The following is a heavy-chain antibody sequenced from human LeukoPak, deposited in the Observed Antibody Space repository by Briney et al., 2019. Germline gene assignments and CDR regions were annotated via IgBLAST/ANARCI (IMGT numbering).Heavy chain of an antibody. CDR2: IYPGDSDT. CDR3: ARRYSSAKVDY. Sequence: ASVKVSCKASGYTFTSYWIGWVRQMPGKGLEWMGSIYPGDSDTRYSPSFQGQITISADKSISTAYLQWSSLKASDTAMYYCARRYSSAKVDYWGQGTLVTVSS. V-gene: IGHV5-51*01. CDR1: GYTFTSYW. D-gene: IGHD5-18*01. J-gene: IGHJ4*02.